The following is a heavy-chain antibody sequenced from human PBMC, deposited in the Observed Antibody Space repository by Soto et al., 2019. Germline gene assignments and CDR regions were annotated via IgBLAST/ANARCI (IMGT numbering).Heavy chain of an antibody. V-gene: IGHV3-30*18. D-gene: IGHD2-15*01. CDR3: AKYGGYCSSGSCYCPSDH. J-gene: IGHJ4*02. CDR2: ISYHGNER. CDR1: GFTFSVYG. Sequence: QVQLVESGGGVVQPGRSLRLSCAASGFTFSVYGFHWVRQAPGKGLEWVAVISYHGNERFYADSVKGRFNISRDNSKNTWYLHVNSLRTEYTAVYCCAKYGGYCSSGSCYCPSDHWGRGTLVTVSS.